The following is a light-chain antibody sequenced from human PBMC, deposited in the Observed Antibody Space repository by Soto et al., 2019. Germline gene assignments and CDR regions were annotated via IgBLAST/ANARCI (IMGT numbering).Light chain of an antibody. J-gene: IGKJ1*01. CDR1: QSVTSN. CDR2: GAS. CDR3: QQYNNWPPWT. V-gene: IGKV3-15*01. Sequence: EIVRTQSPATLSMSPGERATLSCRASQSVTSNLAWYQQKPGQAPRLLIYGASTRATGIPARFSGSGSGTEFTLTISSLQSEDFAVYYCQQYNNWPPWTFGQGTKV.